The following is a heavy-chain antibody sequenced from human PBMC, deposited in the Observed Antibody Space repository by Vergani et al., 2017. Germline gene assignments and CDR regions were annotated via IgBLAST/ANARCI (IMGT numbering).Heavy chain of an antibody. Sequence: QVQLQQWGGGLLKPSETLSLTCVVNGGSFTSYNWTWIRQSPGEGLEWVGDIDHTGRPDYNPSLKSRLTISVDKYRNQCSLTRNSVTATDTAMYFCARVNTETNGHLYYYYYMDVWGQGTAVTVS. CDR3: ARVNTETNGHLYYYYYMDV. J-gene: IGHJ6*03. CDR1: GGSFTSYN. D-gene: IGHD4-11*01. CDR2: IDHTGRP. V-gene: IGHV4-34*01.